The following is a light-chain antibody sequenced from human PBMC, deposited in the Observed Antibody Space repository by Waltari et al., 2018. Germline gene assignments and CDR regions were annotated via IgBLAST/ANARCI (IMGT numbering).Light chain of an antibody. CDR1: QSVSND. CDR2: GAF. Sequence: EIVLTQSPATLSLSPGERATLSCRASQSVSNDLAWYQQKPGQAPRLLIDGAFHRATGIPARFSGSGSGTDFTLIISSLGPEDFAVYYCQQRSGWPLTFGGGTQVEIK. V-gene: IGKV3-11*01. J-gene: IGKJ4*01. CDR3: QQRSGWPLT.